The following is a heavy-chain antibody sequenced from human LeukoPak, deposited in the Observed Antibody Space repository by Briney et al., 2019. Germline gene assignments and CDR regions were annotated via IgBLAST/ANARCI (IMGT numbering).Heavy chain of an antibody. Sequence: GGFLKLSCAASGFTFSDSTMHWVRQASGKGLEWVGRVRSKANSYATAYAASVKGRFTISRDDSKNTAYLQMYSLKTEDTAVYYCTRVDYYYYHMDVWGKGTTVTVSS. V-gene: IGHV3-73*01. CDR3: TRVDYYYYHMDV. CDR2: VRSKANSYAT. CDR1: GFTFSDST. D-gene: IGHD2-15*01. J-gene: IGHJ6*03.